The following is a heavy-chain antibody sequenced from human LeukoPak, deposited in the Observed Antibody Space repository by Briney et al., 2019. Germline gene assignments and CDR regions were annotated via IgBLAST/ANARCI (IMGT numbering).Heavy chain of an antibody. CDR2: IWYDGSNK. D-gene: IGHD6-19*01. Sequence: GGSLRLSCAASGFTFSSYAMHWVRQAPGKGLEWVAVIWYDGSNKYYADSVKGRFTISRDNSKNTLYLQMNSLRAEDTAVYCCARDQGGWYSTSYYYGMDVWGQGTTVTVSS. V-gene: IGHV3-33*08. CDR1: GFTFSSYA. CDR3: ARDQGGWYSTSYYYGMDV. J-gene: IGHJ6*02.